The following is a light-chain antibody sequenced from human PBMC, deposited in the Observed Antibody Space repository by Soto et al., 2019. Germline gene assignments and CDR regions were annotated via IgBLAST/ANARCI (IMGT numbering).Light chain of an antibody. CDR3: QQYNNWPPFT. Sequence: EIVMTQSPATLSVSPGERATLFCRASQSVSSNLAWYQQKPGPAPRLLIYGASTRATGIPARFSGSGSGTEFTLTISSLQSEDFAIYYCQQYNNWPPFTFGPGTKVDIK. CDR2: GAS. CDR1: QSVSSN. J-gene: IGKJ3*01. V-gene: IGKV3-15*01.